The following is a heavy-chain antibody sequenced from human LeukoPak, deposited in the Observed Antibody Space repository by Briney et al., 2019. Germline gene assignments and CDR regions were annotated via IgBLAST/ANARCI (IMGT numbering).Heavy chain of an antibody. CDR3: ARMPGDGYYYDY. CDR1: GGSITSSSHH. D-gene: IGHD3-22*01. CDR2: IYYSGTT. J-gene: IGHJ4*02. V-gene: IGHV4-39*07. Sequence: PSETLSFTCTVSGGSITSSSHHWGWLRQPPGKGLEWIGSIYYSGTTYYKPSLRSRVTISVDTSKNQFYLRLTSVTAADSAMYYCARMPGDGYYYDYWGQGTLVTASS.